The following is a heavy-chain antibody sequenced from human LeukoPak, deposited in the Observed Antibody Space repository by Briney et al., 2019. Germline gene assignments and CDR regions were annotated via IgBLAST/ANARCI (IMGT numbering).Heavy chain of an antibody. J-gene: IGHJ6*03. V-gene: IGHV4-34*01. CDR2: IYHSGSN. CDR3: ARGLMVRGVTTFFYYYYYYMDV. CDR1: GGSFSGYY. D-gene: IGHD3-10*01. Sequence: PSETLSLTCAVYGGSFSGYYWSWIRQPPGKGLEWIGEIYHSGSNNYNPSLKSRVTISVDTSKNQFSLKLSSVTAADTAVYYCARGLMVRGVTTFFYYYYYYMDVWGKGTTVTVSS.